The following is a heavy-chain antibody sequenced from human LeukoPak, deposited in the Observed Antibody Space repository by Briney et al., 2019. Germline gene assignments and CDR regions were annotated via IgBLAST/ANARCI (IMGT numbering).Heavy chain of an antibody. CDR1: GFTFSSYA. V-gene: IGHV3-23*01. J-gene: IGHJ4*02. CDR3: AKVGEVATTSSGWTDY. D-gene: IGHD6-19*01. Sequence: GGSLRLSCAASGFTFSSYAMCWVRPAPGKGLEWASAISGSGGSTYSADAVKGRFTISSDNSKYTLYLQMNSLRAEDTAVYYCAKVGEVATTSSGWTDYWGQGTLVTVSS. CDR2: ISGSGGST.